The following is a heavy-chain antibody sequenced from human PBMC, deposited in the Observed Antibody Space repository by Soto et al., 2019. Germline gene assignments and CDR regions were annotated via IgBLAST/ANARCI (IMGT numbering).Heavy chain of an antibody. CDR2: ISDDNGNI. CDR1: GYSFTSYV. Sequence: VKGSLKTAGYSFTSYVVSRVREAPGEGLEWMGWISDDNGNINYAQKFQGRVTTTTNTSATTASMELRRLTFDDTATYYWTRDIVFEDSRDNRAGYWGQGTLVTVSS. D-gene: IGHD3-22*01. CDR3: TRDIVFEDSRDNRAGY. J-gene: IGHJ4*02. V-gene: IGHV1-18*01.